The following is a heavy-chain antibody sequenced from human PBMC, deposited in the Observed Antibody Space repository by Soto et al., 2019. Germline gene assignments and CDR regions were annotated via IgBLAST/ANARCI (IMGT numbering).Heavy chain of an antibody. D-gene: IGHD2-2*01. CDR2: ISAYNGNT. V-gene: IGHV1-18*01. CDR3: ARTPCRWSTSCGYNWFDP. Sequence: QVQLVQSGAEVKKPGASVQVSCKASGYTFTSYGISWVRQAPGQGLEWMGWISAYNGNTNYAQKLQGRVTMTTDTSTSTAYMELRSLRSDDTAVYYCARTPCRWSTSCGYNWFDPWGQGTLVTVSS. J-gene: IGHJ5*02. CDR1: GYTFTSYG.